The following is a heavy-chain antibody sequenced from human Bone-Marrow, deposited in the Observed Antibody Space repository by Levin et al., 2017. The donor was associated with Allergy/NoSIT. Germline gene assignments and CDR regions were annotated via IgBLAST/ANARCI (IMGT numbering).Heavy chain of an antibody. CDR2: IRSKANSYAT. CDR1: GFTFSGSA. D-gene: IGHD1-26*01. V-gene: IGHV3-73*01. Sequence: PGGSLRLSCAASGFTFSGSAMHWVRQASGKGLEWVGRIRSKANSYATAYAASVKGRFTISRDDSKNTAYLQMNSLKTEDTAVYYCTRPGATGDFDYWGQGTLVTVSS. CDR3: TRPGATGDFDY. J-gene: IGHJ4*02.